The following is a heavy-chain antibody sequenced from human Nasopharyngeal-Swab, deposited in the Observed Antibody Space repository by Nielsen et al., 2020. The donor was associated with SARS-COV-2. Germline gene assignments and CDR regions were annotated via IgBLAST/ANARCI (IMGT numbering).Heavy chain of an antibody. CDR1: GLSFSNYA. CDR2: ISSSGRNM. Sequence: GESLKISCAASGLSFSNYAMSWVRQAPGKGLEWVSYISSSGRNMYYADSVKGRFIISRDNATKSLFLQMSSLRAEDTAVYYCARENGGSVLVSYMDVWGKGTTVTVSS. V-gene: IGHV3-48*03. J-gene: IGHJ6*03. CDR3: ARENGGSVLVSYMDV. D-gene: IGHD4-23*01.